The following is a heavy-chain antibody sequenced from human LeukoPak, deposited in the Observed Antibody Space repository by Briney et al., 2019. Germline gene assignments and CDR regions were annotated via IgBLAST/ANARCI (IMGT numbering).Heavy chain of an antibody. CDR3: ARRRQYDSSLFWNFDL. CDR2: INHSGST. J-gene: IGHJ2*01. D-gene: IGHD6-6*01. V-gene: IGHV4-34*01. Sequence: SETLSLTCAVYGGSFSGYYWSWIRQSPGKGLEWIGEINHSGSTNYNPSLKSRVTISVDTSKNQSSLKLNSVTAADTAVYYCARRRQYDSSLFWNFDLWGRGTLVTVSS. CDR1: GGSFSGYY.